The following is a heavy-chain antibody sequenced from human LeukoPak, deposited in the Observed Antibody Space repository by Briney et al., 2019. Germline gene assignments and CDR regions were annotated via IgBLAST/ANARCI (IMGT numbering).Heavy chain of an antibody. J-gene: IGHJ4*02. Sequence: GGSLRLSCAASGFTFSNYAMTWVRQAPGSGLEWVSGISGTGSNTYYADAVKGRFTISRDNSKNTLYLQMSSLGAEDTAIYYCAKYGTDFYYFHYWGQGTLVTVSS. CDR3: AKYGTDFYYFHY. D-gene: IGHD1-26*01. CDR1: GFTFSNYA. V-gene: IGHV3-23*01. CDR2: ISGTGSNT.